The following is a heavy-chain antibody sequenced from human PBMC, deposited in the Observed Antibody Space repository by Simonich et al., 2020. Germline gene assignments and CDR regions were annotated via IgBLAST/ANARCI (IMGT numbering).Heavy chain of an antibody. CDR1: GGPFSSYA. D-gene: IGHD3-10*01. CDR3: ARTNTMRELDTMVRGVDYFDY. Sequence: QVQLVQSGAEVKKPGSSVKVSCKASGGPFSSYAISWVRQAPGQGLEWREGINHILGIANYEKKFQGTVTITADKSTSTAYMELSSLRSEDTAVYYCARTNTMRELDTMVRGVDYFDYWGQGTLVTVSS. V-gene: IGHV1-69*09. J-gene: IGHJ4*02. CDR2: INHILGIA.